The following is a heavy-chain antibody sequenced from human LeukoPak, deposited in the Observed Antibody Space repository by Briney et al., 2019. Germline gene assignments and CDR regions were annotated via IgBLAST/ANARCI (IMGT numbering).Heavy chain of an antibody. CDR2: IYYSGST. D-gene: IGHD4-23*01. CDR3: ARTVVTGVAYYYYMDV. V-gene: IGHV4-30-4*07. CDR1: GGSISSGGYS. Sequence: SETLSLTCAVSGGSISSGGYSWSWIRQPPGKGLEWIGYIYYSGSTYYNPSLKSRVTISVDTSKNQFSLKLSSVTAADTAVYYCARTVVTGVAYYYYMDVWGKGTTVTVSS. J-gene: IGHJ6*03.